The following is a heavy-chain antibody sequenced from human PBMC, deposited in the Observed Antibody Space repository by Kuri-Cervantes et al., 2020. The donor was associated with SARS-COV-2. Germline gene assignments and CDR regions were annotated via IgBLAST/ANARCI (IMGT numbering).Heavy chain of an antibody. V-gene: IGHV4-59*01. J-gene: IGHJ4*02. CDR2: IFYSGST. D-gene: IGHD2-21*01. CDR1: GDSISSYY. CDR3: ARATSYCGGDCYIFDY. Sequence: SETLSLTCTVSGDSISSYYWGWIRQPPGRGLEWNGYIFYSGSTNYNPSLKSRVTISVDTSKNQFSLRLNSVTAADTAVYYCARATSYCGGDCYIFDYWGQGTLVTVSS.